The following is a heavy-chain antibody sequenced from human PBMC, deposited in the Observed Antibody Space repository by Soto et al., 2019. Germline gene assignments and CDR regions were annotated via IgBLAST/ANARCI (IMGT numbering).Heavy chain of an antibody. Sequence: ASVKVSCKASGYTFTSYGISWVRQAPGQGLEWMGWISAYNGNTNYAQKLQGRVTMTTDTSTSTAYMELRSLRSDDTAVYYCARDFRYSGYDAYYYGMDVWGQGTTVTVSS. CDR3: ARDFRYSGYDAYYYGMDV. CDR2: ISAYNGNT. V-gene: IGHV1-18*04. CDR1: GYTFTSYG. D-gene: IGHD5-12*01. J-gene: IGHJ6*02.